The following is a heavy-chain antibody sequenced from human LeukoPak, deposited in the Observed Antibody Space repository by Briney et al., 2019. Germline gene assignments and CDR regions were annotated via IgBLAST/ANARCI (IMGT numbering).Heavy chain of an antibody. CDR2: INPNSGGT. D-gene: IGHD2-21*02. CDR3: ARDGGLAYCGGDCYSGISDY. Sequence: GASVKVSCKASGYSFTGYYMYWVRQAPGQGLEWMGWINPNSGGTNYAQKFQGRVTMTRDTSISTAYMELSGLRSDDTAVYYCARDGGLAYCGGDCYSGISDYWGQGTLVTVSS. CDR1: GYSFTGYY. J-gene: IGHJ4*02. V-gene: IGHV1-2*02.